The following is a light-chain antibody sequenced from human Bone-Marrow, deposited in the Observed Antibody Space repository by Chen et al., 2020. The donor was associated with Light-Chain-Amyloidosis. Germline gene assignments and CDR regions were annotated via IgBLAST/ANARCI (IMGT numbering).Light chain of an antibody. CDR3: QQYKSYSFT. V-gene: IGKV1-5*03. Sequence: DIRMTQSPSTLSASVGDRVTITCRASQSIVDWLAWYQQKPGKAPNLLITKASNLQRGVPSRFSVGGSETEFSLTINNLQPDDFAIYYCQQYKSYSFTFGQGTKL. CDR1: QSIVDW. CDR2: KAS. J-gene: IGKJ2*01.